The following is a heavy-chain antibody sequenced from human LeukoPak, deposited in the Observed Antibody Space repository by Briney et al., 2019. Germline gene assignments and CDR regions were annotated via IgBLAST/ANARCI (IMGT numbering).Heavy chain of an antibody. Sequence: GASVKVSCKASGGTFSSYAISWVRQAPGQGLEWMGRIIPILGIANYAQKFQGRVTITADKSASTAYMELSSLRSEDTAVYYCARLAAGTDYWGQGTLVTVSS. CDR3: ARLAAGTDY. CDR2: IIPILGIA. J-gene: IGHJ4*02. D-gene: IGHD6-13*01. CDR1: GGTFSSYA. V-gene: IGHV1-69*04.